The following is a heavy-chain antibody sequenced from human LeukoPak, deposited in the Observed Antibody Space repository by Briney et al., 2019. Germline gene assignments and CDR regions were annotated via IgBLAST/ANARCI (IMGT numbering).Heavy chain of an antibody. D-gene: IGHD5-12*01. CDR1: GFTFSNYW. V-gene: IGHV3-7*01. J-gene: IGHJ5*02. CDR2: IKQSGSEK. CDR3: ARGGSWFDV. Sequence: PGGSLRLSCAAFGFTFSNYWMSWVRQAPGKGLEWVANIKQSGSEKNYVDSVKDRFTISRDNAENSLYLQVNSLGAEDTAVYYCARGGSWFDVWGQGTLVTVSS.